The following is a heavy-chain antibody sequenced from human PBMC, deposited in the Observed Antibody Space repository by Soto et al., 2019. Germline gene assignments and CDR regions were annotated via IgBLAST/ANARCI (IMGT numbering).Heavy chain of an antibody. CDR2: IVVGSGNT. Sequence: SVKVSCKASGFTFTSSAVQWVRQARGQRLEWIGWIVVGSGNTNYAQKFQERVTISRDNSKNTLYLQMNSLRAEDTAVYYCAREIAAQLVHPGIANGMDVWGQGTTVTVSS. J-gene: IGHJ6*02. V-gene: IGHV1-58*01. D-gene: IGHD6-6*01. CDR3: AREIAAQLVHPGIANGMDV. CDR1: GFTFTSSA.